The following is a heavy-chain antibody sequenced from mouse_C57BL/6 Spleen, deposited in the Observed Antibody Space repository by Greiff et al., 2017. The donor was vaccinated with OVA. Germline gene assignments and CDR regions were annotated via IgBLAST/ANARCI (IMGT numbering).Heavy chain of an antibody. V-gene: IGHV1-52*01. CDR3: ASTYHGGIDY. CDR1: GYTFTSYW. D-gene: IGHD5-1*01. J-gene: IGHJ2*01. Sequence: QVQLQQPGAELVRPGSSVKLSCKASGYTFTSYWMHWVKQRPIQGLEWIGNIDPSDSDTHYNQKFKDKATWTLYKSSSTAYMQLSSLTSEDSAVYSCASTYHGGIDYWGQGTTLTVSS. CDR2: IDPSDSDT.